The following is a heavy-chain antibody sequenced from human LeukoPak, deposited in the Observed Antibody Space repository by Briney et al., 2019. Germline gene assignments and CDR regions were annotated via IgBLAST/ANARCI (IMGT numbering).Heavy chain of an antibody. Sequence: ASVTVSCKASGYTFASYDINWVRQATGQGLEWMGWMNPNSGNTGYAQKFQGRVTMTRNTSISTAYMELSSLRSEDTAVYYCWFWSGYPYRDYWGQGTLVTVSS. CDR1: GYTFASYD. CDR3: WFWSGYPYRDY. CDR2: MNPNSGNT. D-gene: IGHD3-3*01. J-gene: IGHJ4*02. V-gene: IGHV1-8*01.